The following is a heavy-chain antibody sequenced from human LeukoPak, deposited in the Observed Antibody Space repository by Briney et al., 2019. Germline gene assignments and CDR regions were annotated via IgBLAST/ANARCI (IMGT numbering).Heavy chain of an antibody. CDR1: GGSIYSTTFY. J-gene: IGHJ4*02. D-gene: IGHD1-26*01. CDR3: ARRSDSGSDDGEDYFDY. CDR2: IYYDGST. Sequence: KTSETLSLPCTVSGGSIYSTTFYWGWIRQPPGKGLEWIGSIYYDGSTYYNPSLKSRVTISVDTSNNQFSLKLTSVTAADTAVYFCARRSDSGSDDGEDYFDYWGQGTLVTVSS. V-gene: IGHV4-39*01.